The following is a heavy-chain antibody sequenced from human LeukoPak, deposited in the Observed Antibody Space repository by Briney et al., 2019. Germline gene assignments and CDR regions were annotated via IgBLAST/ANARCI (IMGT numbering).Heavy chain of an antibody. Sequence: ASVKVSCKASGYTFTSYGISWVRQAPGQGLEWMGWISAYNGNTNYAQKLQGRVTMTTDTSTSTAYMELRSLRSDDTAVYYCARAVVVPVFYYYYMDVWGKGTTVTVSS. CDR3: ARAVVVPVFYYYYMDV. D-gene: IGHD2-2*01. V-gene: IGHV1-18*01. CDR2: ISAYNGNT. J-gene: IGHJ6*03. CDR1: GYTFTSYG.